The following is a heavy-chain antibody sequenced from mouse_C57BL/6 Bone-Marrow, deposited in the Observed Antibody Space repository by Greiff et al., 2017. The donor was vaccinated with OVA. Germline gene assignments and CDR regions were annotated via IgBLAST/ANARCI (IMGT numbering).Heavy chain of an antibody. J-gene: IGHJ3*01. CDR2: SRNKANDYTT. CDR1: GFTFSDFY. V-gene: IGHV7-1*01. D-gene: IGHD2-14*01. CDR3: ARDEGTTRFAY. Sequence: EVQRVESGGGLVQSGRSLRLSCATSGFTFSDFYMEWVRQAPGKGLEWIAASRNKANDYTTEYSASVKGRFIVSRDTSQSVLYLQMNALRAEDTAIYYCARDEGTTRFAYWGQGTLVTVSA.